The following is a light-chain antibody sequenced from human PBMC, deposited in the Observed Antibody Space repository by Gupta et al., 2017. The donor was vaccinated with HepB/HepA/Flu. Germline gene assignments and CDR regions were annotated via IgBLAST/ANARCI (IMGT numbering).Light chain of an antibody. V-gene: IGKV1-33*01. CDR1: QDITNF. J-gene: IGKJ4*01. CDR3: QQYVNLPLT. CDR2: DVS. Sequence: DIQMTQSPSSLSAFVGDRVTITCQASQDITNFLNWYQQKPGRAPRLLIYDVSNLKAGVPSRFSASGTGTHFTFTIRSLQPEDVGTYYCQQYVNLPLTFGGGTKVEIK.